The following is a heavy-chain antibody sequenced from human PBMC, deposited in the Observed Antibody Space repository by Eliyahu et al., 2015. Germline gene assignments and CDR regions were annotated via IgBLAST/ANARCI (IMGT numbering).Heavy chain of an antibody. Sequence: QVQLIQSESEVKKPGASVRVSCEASGYSFISYRLSWVRQAPGQGLEWMGWISPYSGDTNXAQKFQGRVTMTAETSTTTAYMELRTLTSDDTAIYYCARGRGGAGNYPLDNWGQGTLVTVSS. CDR1: GYSFISYR. D-gene: IGHD1-7*01. V-gene: IGHV1-18*01. CDR3: ARGRGGAGNYPLDN. CDR2: ISPYSGDT. J-gene: IGHJ4*02.